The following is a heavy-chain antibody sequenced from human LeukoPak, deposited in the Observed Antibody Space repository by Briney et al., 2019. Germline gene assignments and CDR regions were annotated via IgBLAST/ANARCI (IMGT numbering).Heavy chain of an antibody. V-gene: IGHV3-23*01. J-gene: IGHJ4*02. CDR3: VKADGVTPE. CDR1: GFTFNNNA. Sequence: GGPLRLSCAVSGFTFNNNAMSWVRQAPGKGLECVSAISATGGATYYADSVKGRITISRDNSKSTLYLQMNSLRAEDTAVYYCVKADGVTPEWGQGTLVTVSS. D-gene: IGHD5-18*01. CDR2: ISATGGAT.